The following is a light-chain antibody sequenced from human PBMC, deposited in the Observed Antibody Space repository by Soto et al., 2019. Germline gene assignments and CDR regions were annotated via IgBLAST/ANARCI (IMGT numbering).Light chain of an antibody. CDR1: QSISRY. CDR3: QQLNIYPLT. V-gene: IGKV1-9*01. Sequence: DIQMTQSTSSLSASVGDSVTISCRASQSISRYLNWYQQKPGKAPKLLIYDASNLETGVPSRFSGSGSGTEFTLTINSLQPEDFATYYCQQLNIYPLTFGPGTKVDIK. J-gene: IGKJ3*01. CDR2: DAS.